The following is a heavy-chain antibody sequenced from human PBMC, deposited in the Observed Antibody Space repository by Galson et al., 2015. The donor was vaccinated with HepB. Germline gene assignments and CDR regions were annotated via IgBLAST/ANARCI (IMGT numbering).Heavy chain of an antibody. CDR1: GFTFSSYA. CDR3: AKDPPSYYGSPELERFDP. V-gene: IGHV3-23*01. D-gene: IGHD3-10*01. CDR2: ISGSGGST. J-gene: IGHJ5*02. Sequence: SLRLSCAASGFTFSSYAMSWVRQAPGKGLEWVSAISGSGGSTYYADSVKGRFTISRDNSKNTLYLQMNSLRAEDTAVYYCAKDPPSYYGSPELERFDPWGQGTLVTVSS.